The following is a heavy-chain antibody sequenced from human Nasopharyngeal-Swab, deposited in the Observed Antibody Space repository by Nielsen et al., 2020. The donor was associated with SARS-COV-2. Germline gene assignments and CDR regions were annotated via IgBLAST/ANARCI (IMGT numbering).Heavy chain of an antibody. Sequence: VRQAPGKGLEWVAVISYDGSNKYYADSVKGRFTISRDNAKNSLYLQMNSLRAEDTALYYCAEVSRYCSGGSCVMGAFDIWGQGTMVTVSS. J-gene: IGHJ3*02. D-gene: IGHD2-15*01. CDR3: AEVSRYCSGGSCVMGAFDI. CDR2: ISYDGSNK. V-gene: IGHV3-30*18.